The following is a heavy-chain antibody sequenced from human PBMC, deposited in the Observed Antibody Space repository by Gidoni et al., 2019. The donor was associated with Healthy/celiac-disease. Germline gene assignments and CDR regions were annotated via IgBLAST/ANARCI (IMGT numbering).Heavy chain of an antibody. D-gene: IGHD5-12*01. J-gene: IGHJ4*02. Sequence: QVQLQGSGPGLVKPSETLSLTCTVSGVSISSYYWSWIRQPPGKGLEWIGYIYYSGSTNYNPTLKSRVTISVDTSKNQFSLKLSSVTAADTAVYYCARRGSGYDPKIFDYWGQGTLVTVSS. V-gene: IGHV4-59*01. CDR1: GVSISSYY. CDR3: ARRGSGYDPKIFDY. CDR2: IYYSGST.